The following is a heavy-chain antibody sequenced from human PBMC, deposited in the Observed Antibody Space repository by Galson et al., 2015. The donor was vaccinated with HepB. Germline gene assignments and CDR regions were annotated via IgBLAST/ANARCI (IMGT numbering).Heavy chain of an antibody. J-gene: IGHJ4*02. CDR2: IIPILGIA. CDR3: ANPRRRGYCSGGSCYSGY. Sequence: SVKVSCKASGGTFSSYTISWVRQAPGQGLEWMGRIIPILGIANYAQKFQGRVTITADKSTSTAYMELSSLRSEDTAVYYCANPRRRGYCSGGSCYSGYWGQGTLVTVSS. V-gene: IGHV1-69*02. CDR1: GGTFSSYT. D-gene: IGHD2-15*01.